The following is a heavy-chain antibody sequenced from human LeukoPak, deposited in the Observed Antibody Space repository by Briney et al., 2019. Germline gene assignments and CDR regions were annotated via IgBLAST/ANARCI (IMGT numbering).Heavy chain of an antibody. CDR2: INPSGGTT. V-gene: IGHV1-46*01. D-gene: IGHD1-26*01. Sequence: ASVKVSCKASGYTFTSYYMRWVRQAPGQGLDWMGIINPSGGTTSYAQKFQGRVTMTRDTSTNTVYMELSSLRSEDTAVYYCARDSPISGSYYGGLGYWGQGTLVTVSS. CDR1: GYTFTSYY. CDR3: ARDSPISGSYYGGLGY. J-gene: IGHJ4*02.